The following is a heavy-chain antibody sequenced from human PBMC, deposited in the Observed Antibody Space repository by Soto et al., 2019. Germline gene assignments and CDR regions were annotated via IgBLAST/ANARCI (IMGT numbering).Heavy chain of an antibody. CDR1: GGSISSYY. V-gene: IGHV4-59*08. J-gene: IGHJ4*02. D-gene: IGHD6-13*01. Sequence: SETLSLTRTVSGGSISSYYGSWIRQPPGKGLEWIGYIYYSGSTNYNPSLKSRVTISVDTSKNQFSLKLSSVTAADTAVYYCARHSSSWPIFDYWGQGTLVTVSS. CDR2: IYYSGST. CDR3: ARHSSSWPIFDY.